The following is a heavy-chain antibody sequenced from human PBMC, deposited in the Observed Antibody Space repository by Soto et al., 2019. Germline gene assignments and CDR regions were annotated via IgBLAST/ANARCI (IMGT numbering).Heavy chain of an antibody. D-gene: IGHD2-15*01. CDR1: GGSFSSYA. CDR3: ARDLGGWSGGSCGYNWLDS. Sequence: QVHLVQSGAEVKKPGSSVKVSCRASGGSFSSYAISWVRQAPGHGPEWMGGIIPMYGTTHYAQSFQGRVTITTDETTSTAYMELNSLRAEDTAGNYCARDLGGWSGGSCGYNWLDSWGQGNLVTVAS. V-gene: IGHV1-69*01. CDR2: IIPMYGTT. J-gene: IGHJ5*01.